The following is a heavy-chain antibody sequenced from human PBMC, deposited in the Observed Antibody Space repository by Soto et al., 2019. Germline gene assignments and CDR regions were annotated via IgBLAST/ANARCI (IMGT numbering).Heavy chain of an antibody. CDR2: TNSYGSDT. Sequence: QLVESGGGSVQPGGSPRLSCAASGVAFSSYWMHWVRQVPGKGLVWVAHTNSYGSDTTYADSVKGRFTISRDNARNTLYLQMNSLRDEDTAVYYCVSERSGYSFDNWGQGALVIVSS. CDR3: VSERSGYSFDN. CDR1: GVAFSSYW. D-gene: IGHD1-1*01. V-gene: IGHV3-74*03. J-gene: IGHJ5*02.